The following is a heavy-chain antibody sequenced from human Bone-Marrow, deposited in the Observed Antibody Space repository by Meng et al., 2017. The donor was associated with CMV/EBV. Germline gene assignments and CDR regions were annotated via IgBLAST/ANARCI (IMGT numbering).Heavy chain of an antibody. D-gene: IGHD6-6*01. Sequence: GESLKISCAASGFTFSSYEMNWVRQAPGKGLEWVAFIRYDGSNKYYADSVKGRFTISRDNSKNTLYLQMNSLRAEDTAVYYCAKKYSSSSGYFDYWGQGTLVTVSS. CDR2: IRYDGSNK. CDR3: AKKYSSSSGYFDY. J-gene: IGHJ4*02. CDR1: GFTFSSYE. V-gene: IGHV3-30*02.